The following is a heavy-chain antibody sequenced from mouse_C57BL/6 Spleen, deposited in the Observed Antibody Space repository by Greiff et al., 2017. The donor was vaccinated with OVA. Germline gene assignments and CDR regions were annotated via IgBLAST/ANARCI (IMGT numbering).Heavy chain of an antibody. Sequence: EESGPGLVKPSQSLSLTCSVTGYSITSGYYWNWIRQFPGNQLEWMSYISYDGSNNYNPSLKNRISITRDTSKNQFFLKLNSVITEDTATYYCARSRNWDGALDWYFDVWGTGTTVTVSS. CDR1: GYSITSGYY. D-gene: IGHD4-1*01. V-gene: IGHV3-6*01. J-gene: IGHJ1*03. CDR2: ISYDGSN. CDR3: ARSRNWDGALDWYFDV.